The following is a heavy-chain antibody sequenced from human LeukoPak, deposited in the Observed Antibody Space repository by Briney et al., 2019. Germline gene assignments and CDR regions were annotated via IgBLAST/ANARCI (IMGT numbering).Heavy chain of an antibody. J-gene: IGHJ5*02. CDR3: AKDLVEYDSRLKADNWFGP. D-gene: IGHD3-22*01. CDR1: GFTFSSYA. Sequence: GGSLRLSCAASGFTFSSYAMSWVRQAPGKGLEWVSAISGSGGSTYYADSVKGRFTISRDNSKNTLYLQMNSLRAEDTAVYYCAKDLVEYDSRLKADNWFGPWGQGTLVTVSS. V-gene: IGHV3-23*01. CDR2: ISGSGGST.